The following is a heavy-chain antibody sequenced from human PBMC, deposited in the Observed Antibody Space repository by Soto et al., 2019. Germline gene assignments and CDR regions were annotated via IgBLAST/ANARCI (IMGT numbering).Heavy chain of an antibody. CDR2: INTYHGNT. Sequence: QVQLVQSGAELKKPGASVRVSCKASGYTFTNYGISWVRQAPGQGLEWMGWINTYHGNTKYAQKLEGRVTMTKDTSTSTAYMELTTLRSDDTAVYYCARSPAYSASWGYFYYGMKIWGQGTTVIVSS. D-gene: IGHD6-13*01. V-gene: IGHV1-18*01. CDR1: GYTFTNYG. J-gene: IGHJ6*02. CDR3: ARSPAYSASWGYFYYGMKI.